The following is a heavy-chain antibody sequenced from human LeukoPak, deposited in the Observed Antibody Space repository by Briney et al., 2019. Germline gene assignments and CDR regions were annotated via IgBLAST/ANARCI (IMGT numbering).Heavy chain of an antibody. J-gene: IGHJ4*02. CDR1: GFTFSSYW. Sequence: GGSLRLSCAASGFTFSSYWMHWVRQAPGKGLVWVSRINSDGSSTSYAASVKGRFTISRDNAKNTLYLQMNSLRAEDTAVYYCARTRSSSWYDYWGQGTLVTVSS. CDR2: INSDGSST. D-gene: IGHD6-13*01. V-gene: IGHV3-74*01. CDR3: ARTRSSSWYDY.